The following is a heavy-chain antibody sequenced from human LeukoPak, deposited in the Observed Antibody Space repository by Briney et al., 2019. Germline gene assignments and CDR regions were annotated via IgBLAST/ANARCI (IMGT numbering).Heavy chain of an antibody. D-gene: IGHD5-12*01. CDR3: ARGRGASDF. J-gene: IGHJ4*02. Sequence: PGGSPRLSCAASGFTFSSYEMNWVRQAPGKGLEWVSYFSSSGSSIYYADSVKGRFTISRDNTKNSLYLQMNSLRAEDTAVYYCARGRGASDFWGQGTLVTVSS. V-gene: IGHV3-48*03. CDR2: FSSSGSSI. CDR1: GFTFSSYE.